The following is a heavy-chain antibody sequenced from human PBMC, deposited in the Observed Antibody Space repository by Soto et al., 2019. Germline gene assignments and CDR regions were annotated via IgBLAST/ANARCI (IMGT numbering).Heavy chain of an antibody. D-gene: IGHD3-10*01. CDR1: GGSISSGGYY. Sequence: ASETLSLTCTVSGGSISSGGYYWSWIRQHPGKGLEWIGYIYYSGSTYYNPSLKSRVTMSVDTSKNQFSLKLSSVTAADTAVYYCARVLLLWFGNPSGMDVWGQGTTVTVSS. V-gene: IGHV4-31*03. J-gene: IGHJ6*02. CDR2: IYYSGST. CDR3: ARVLLLWFGNPSGMDV.